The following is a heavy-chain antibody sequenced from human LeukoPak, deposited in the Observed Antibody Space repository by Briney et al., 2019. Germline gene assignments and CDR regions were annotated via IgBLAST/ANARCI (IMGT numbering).Heavy chain of an antibody. CDR2: ISYDGSNK. D-gene: IGHD3-3*02. CDR3: AKALATLADAFDI. J-gene: IGHJ3*02. V-gene: IGHV3-30*18. Sequence: QPGRSLRLSCAASGFTFSSYGMHWVRQAPGKGLEWVAVISYDGSNKYYADSVKGRFTISRDNSKNTLYLQMNSLRAEDTAVYYCAKALATLADAFDIWGQGTMVTVSS. CDR1: GFTFSSYG.